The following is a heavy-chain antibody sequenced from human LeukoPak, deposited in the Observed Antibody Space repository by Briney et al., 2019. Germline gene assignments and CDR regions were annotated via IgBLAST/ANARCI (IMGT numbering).Heavy chain of an antibody. CDR3: ARASPSIAARPDEFYFDY. Sequence: ASVKVSCKASRYTFTSYYMHWVRQAPGQGLEWMGIINPSGGSTSYTQKFQGRVTMTRDTSTSTVYMELSSLRSEDTAVYYCARASPSIAARPDEFYFDYWGQGTLVTVSS. V-gene: IGHV1-46*01. D-gene: IGHD6-6*01. CDR2: INPSGGST. CDR1: RYTFTSYY. J-gene: IGHJ4*02.